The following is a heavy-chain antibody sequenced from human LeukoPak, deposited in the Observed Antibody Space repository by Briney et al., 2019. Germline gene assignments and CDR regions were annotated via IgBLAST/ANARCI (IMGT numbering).Heavy chain of an antibody. V-gene: IGHV3-74*01. D-gene: IGHD1-26*01. Sequence: GALRLSCAASGFTFSNYAMHWVRQAPGKGLVWVSRINTDGSSTSYADSVKGRFTISRDNAKNTLYLQMNSLRAEDTAVYYCAKDGRMGEFDYWGQGTLVTVSS. CDR3: AKDGRMGEFDY. CDR2: INTDGSST. CDR1: GFTFSNYA. J-gene: IGHJ4*02.